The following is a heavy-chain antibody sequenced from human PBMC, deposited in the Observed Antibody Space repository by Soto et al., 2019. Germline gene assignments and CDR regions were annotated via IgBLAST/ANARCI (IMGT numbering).Heavy chain of an antibody. CDR2: ISWNSGSK. CDR3: AKTFSAVAIFDS. D-gene: IGHD6-19*01. J-gene: IGHJ4*02. Sequence: EVQLVECGGGLVQPGGSLRLSYEGSVFSFDDHAMHWVWQVPGKGLEWVSGISWNSGSKAYADSVKGRFTISRDKSKNTLYLQMNSLRVEDTAFYYCAKTFSAVAIFDSWRQGTLVTVSS. CDR1: VFSFDDHA. V-gene: IGHV3-9*01.